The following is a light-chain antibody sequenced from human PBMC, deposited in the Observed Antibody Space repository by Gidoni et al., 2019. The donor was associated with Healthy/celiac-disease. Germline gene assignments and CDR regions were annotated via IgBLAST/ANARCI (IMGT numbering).Light chain of an antibody. CDR3: KQYGSSLLT. J-gene: IGKJ4*01. CDR1: QSVSSSY. Sequence: IVLTQSPATLFLSPGERATLSCGARQSVSSSYLAWYQQKPGLSPRLLIYDASSRATGIPDRFSGSGSGTDFTLTISRLEPEDFAVYYCKQYGSSLLTFGGGTKVEIK. V-gene: IGKV3D-20*01. CDR2: DAS.